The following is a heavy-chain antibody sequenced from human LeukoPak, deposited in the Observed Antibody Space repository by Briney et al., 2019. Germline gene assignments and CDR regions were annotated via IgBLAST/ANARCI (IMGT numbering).Heavy chain of an antibody. CDR1: GFTFRRYG. CDR3: ATSMAQDVDAFHI. V-gene: IGHV3-23*01. CDR2: ISGSGGST. Sequence: GGSLRLSCAASGFTFRRYGMTWVRQAPGKGLEWVSSISGSGGSTFYADSVKGRFTISRDNSKNTLYLQMNSLRAEDTAMFYCATSMAQDVDAFHIWGQGTMVTVSS. D-gene: IGHD2-21*01. J-gene: IGHJ3*02.